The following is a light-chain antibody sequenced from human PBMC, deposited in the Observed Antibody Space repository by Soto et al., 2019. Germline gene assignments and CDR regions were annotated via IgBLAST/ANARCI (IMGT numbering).Light chain of an antibody. CDR3: QKYTNVPA. J-gene: IGKJ4*01. Sequence: DIQMTQSPSSLSASVGDRVTITCRASQGISNYLAWHQQIPGKVPKLLISAASTLQSGVPSRFSGSGSGTDSTLTISSLQPEDVVTYYCQKYTNVPAFGGGIKVEIK. CDR2: AAS. CDR1: QGISNY. V-gene: IGKV1-27*01.